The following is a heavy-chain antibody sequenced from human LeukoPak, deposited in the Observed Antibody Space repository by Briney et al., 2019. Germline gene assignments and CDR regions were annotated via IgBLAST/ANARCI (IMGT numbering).Heavy chain of an antibody. V-gene: IGHV3-23*01. Sequence: PGGSLRLSCAASGFTFSSYAMSWVRQAPGKELEWVSVISGSGGSTSYADSVKGRFTISRDNSKNTLYLQMNSLRAEDTALYYCARGKRDGYNFDYWGQGALVTVSS. D-gene: IGHD5-24*01. CDR3: ARGKRDGYNFDY. CDR2: ISGSGGST. CDR1: GFTFSSYA. J-gene: IGHJ4*02.